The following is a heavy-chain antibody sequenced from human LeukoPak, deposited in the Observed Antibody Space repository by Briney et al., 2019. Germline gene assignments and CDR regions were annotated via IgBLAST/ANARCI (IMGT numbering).Heavy chain of an antibody. CDR1: GYTFTSYG. D-gene: IGHD6-19*01. CDR2: ISAYNGNT. V-gene: IGHV1-18*01. CDR3: ARVVYSSGWYPPDY. Sequence: ASVKVSCKASGYTFTSYGISWVRQAPGQGLEWMGWISAYNGNTNYAQKLQGRVTMTTDTSTSTAYMELRSLRSDDTAVYYCARVVYSSGWYPPDYWGQGTLVTVSS. J-gene: IGHJ4*02.